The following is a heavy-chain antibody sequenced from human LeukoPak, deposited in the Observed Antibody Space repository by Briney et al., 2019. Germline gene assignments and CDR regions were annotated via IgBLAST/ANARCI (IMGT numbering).Heavy chain of an antibody. CDR1: GYTFTSYA. V-gene: IGHV1-8*03. CDR3: ASSGTTRKGYYFDY. Sequence: ASVKVSCKASGYTFTSYAMHWVRQAPGQRLEWMGWMNPNSGNTGYAQKFQGRVTITRNTSISTAYMELSSLRSEDTAVYYCASSGTTRKGYYFDYWGQGTLVTVSS. CDR2: MNPNSGNT. J-gene: IGHJ4*02. D-gene: IGHD1-1*01.